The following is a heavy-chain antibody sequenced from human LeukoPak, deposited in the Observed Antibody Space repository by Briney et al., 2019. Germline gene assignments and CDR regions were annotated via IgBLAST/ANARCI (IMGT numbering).Heavy chain of an antibody. CDR3: ARGTASEWLRAFNFAADAFDI. V-gene: IGHV4-59*01. D-gene: IGHD5-12*01. Sequence: PSETLSLTCTVSGGSISSYYWSWIRQPPGKGLEWIGYIYYSGSTNYNPSLKSRVTISVDTSKNQFSLKLSSVTAADTAVYYCARGTASEWLRAFNFAADAFDIWGQGTMVTVSS. CDR1: GGSISSYY. CDR2: IYYSGST. J-gene: IGHJ3*02.